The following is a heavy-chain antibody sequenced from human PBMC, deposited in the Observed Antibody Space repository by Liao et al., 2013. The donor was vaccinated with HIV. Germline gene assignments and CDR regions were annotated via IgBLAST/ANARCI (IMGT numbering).Heavy chain of an antibody. V-gene: IGHV4-39*07. Sequence: QLQLQESGPGLVKPSETLSLTCTVSGGSISSSSYYWGWIRQPPGKGLEWIGSIYYSGSTYYNPSLKSRVTISVDTSKNQFSLKLSSVTAADTAVYYCARSGSDYYDSSRLPHRSRRGRG. CDR2: IYYSGST. CDR3: ARSGSDYYDSSRLPHRSR. J-gene: IGHJ2*01. CDR1: GGSISSSSYY. D-gene: IGHD3-22*01.